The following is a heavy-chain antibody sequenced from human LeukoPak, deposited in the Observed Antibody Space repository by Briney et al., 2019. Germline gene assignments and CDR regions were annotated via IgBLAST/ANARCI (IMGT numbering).Heavy chain of an antibody. V-gene: IGHV3-21*01. J-gene: IGHJ6*03. CDR1: GFTFSNAW. CDR2: ISSSSSYI. CDR3: AREVGLEMVTWYYYYYMDV. D-gene: IGHD5-24*01. Sequence: AGGSLRLSCAASGFTFSNAWMTWVRQAPGKGLEWVSSISSSSSYIYYADSVKGRFTISRDNAKNSLYLQMNSLRAEDTAVYYCAREVGLEMVTWYYYYYMDVWGKGTTVTISS.